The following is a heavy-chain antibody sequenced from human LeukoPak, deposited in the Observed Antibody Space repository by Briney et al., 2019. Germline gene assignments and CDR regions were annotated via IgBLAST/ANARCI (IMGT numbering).Heavy chain of an antibody. D-gene: IGHD6-19*01. V-gene: IGHV4-4*07. Sequence: SETLSLTCTVSGGSISSYYWSWLRQPAGKGLEWIGRIYTSGSTNYNPSLKSRVTMSVDTSKNQFSLKLSSVTAADTAVYYCARGPVPMAVAGTAFDIWGQGTMVTVSS. J-gene: IGHJ3*02. CDR1: GGSISSYY. CDR3: ARGPVPMAVAGTAFDI. CDR2: IYTSGST.